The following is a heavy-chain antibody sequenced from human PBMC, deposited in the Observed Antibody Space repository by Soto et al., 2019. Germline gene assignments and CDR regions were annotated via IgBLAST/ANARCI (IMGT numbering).Heavy chain of an antibody. CDR3: ATAGNSRFDN. CDR1: AFSFSTSW. V-gene: IGHV3-74*01. J-gene: IGHJ4*02. D-gene: IGHD1-1*01. Sequence: GGSLILSCAAPAFSFSTSWMHLVRQAPGEGLVWVSRINTDGRTINYADSVKGRFTISRDNAKNTLYLQMNILRVEDTAVYFCATAGNSRFDNWGLGTLVTVSS. CDR2: INTDGRTI.